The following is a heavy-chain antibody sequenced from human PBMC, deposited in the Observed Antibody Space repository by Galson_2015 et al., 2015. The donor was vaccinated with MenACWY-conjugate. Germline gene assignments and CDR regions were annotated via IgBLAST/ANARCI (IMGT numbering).Heavy chain of an antibody. V-gene: IGHV3-30*04. D-gene: IGHD6-19*01. J-gene: IGHJ4*02. Sequence: SLRLSCAASGFTFSSYAMHWVRQAPGKGLEWVAVISYDGSNKYYADSVKGRFTISGDNSKNTLYLQMNSLRAEDTAVYYCARDPSSGWSDVHFDYWGQGTLVTVSS. CDR1: GFTFSSYA. CDR3: ARDPSSGWSDVHFDY. CDR2: ISYDGSNK.